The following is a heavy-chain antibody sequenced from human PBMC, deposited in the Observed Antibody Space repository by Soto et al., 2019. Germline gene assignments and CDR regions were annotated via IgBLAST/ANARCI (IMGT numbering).Heavy chain of an antibody. J-gene: IGHJ6*02. CDR2: INAGNGNT. D-gene: IGHD6-13*01. V-gene: IGHV1-3*01. Sequence: ASVKGSCKASGYTFTSYAMHWVRQAPGQRLEWMGWINAGNGNTKYSQKFQGRVTITRDTSASTAYMELSNLRSEDTAVYDCASMTAADGLNYYYGMDVWGQGTTSTVS. CDR3: ASMTAADGLNYYYGMDV. CDR1: GYTFTSYA.